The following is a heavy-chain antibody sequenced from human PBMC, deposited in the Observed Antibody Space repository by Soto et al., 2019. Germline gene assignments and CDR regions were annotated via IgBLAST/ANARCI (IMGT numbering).Heavy chain of an antibody. CDR2: ISYDGSNK. D-gene: IGHD1-26*01. CDR3: ARAMGGLYYYYYGMDA. V-gene: IGHV3-30-3*01. Sequence: QVQLVESGGGVVQPGRSLRLSCAASGFTFSSYAMHWVRQAPGKGLEWVAVISYDGSNKYYADSVKGRFTISRDNSKNTLYLQMNSLRAEDTAVYYCARAMGGLYYYYYGMDAWGQGTTVTVSS. CDR1: GFTFSSYA. J-gene: IGHJ6*02.